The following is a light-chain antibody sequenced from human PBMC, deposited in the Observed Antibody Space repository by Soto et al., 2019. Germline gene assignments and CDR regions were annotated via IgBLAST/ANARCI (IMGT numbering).Light chain of an antibody. CDR2: EVS. V-gene: IGLV2-11*01. Sequence: QSVLTQPASVSGSPGQSITISCTGTSSDVGGYNYVSWYQQHPGKAPKLMIYEVSNRPSGIPDRFFGSKFGNTASLTISGLQAEDEADYYCCSYAGSFIFVFGTGTKVTVL. J-gene: IGLJ1*01. CDR1: SSDVGGYNY. CDR3: CSYAGSFIFV.